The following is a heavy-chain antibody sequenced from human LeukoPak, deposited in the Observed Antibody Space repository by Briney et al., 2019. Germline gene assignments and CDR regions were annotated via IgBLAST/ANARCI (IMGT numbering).Heavy chain of an antibody. CDR3: ARDVWFGDYRWFDP. D-gene: IGHD3-10*01. CDR2: IRYDGSAY. CDR1: GFTFSRYG. V-gene: IGHV3-33*01. J-gene: IGHJ5*02. Sequence: GGSLRLSCVASGFTFSRYGIHWVRQPPGKGLEWVAVIRYDGSAYSYADSVKGRFTISRDNSKNTLYLQMSSLRAEDTAVYFCARDVWFGDYRWFDPGGQGTLVTVSS.